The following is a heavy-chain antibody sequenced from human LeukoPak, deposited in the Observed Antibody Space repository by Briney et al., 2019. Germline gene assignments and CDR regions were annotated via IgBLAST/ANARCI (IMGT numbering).Heavy chain of an antibody. J-gene: IGHJ6*02. CDR3: ARDRYSYGYDYYGMDV. Sequence: PGGSLRLSCAASGFTVSSNYMSWVRQAPGKGLEWVSVIYSGGSTYYADSVKGRFTISRDNSKNTLYLQMNSLRAEDTAVYYFARDRYSYGYDYYGMDVWGQGTTVTVSS. CDR2: IYSGGST. CDR1: GFTVSSNY. V-gene: IGHV3-66*01. D-gene: IGHD5-18*01.